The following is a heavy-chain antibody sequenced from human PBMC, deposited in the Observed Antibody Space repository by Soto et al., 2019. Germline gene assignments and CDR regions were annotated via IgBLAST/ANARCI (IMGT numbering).Heavy chain of an antibody. V-gene: IGHV3-23*01. D-gene: IGHD6-13*01. Sequence: EVQLLESGGGLVQPGGSLRLSCAASGVTFSSYAMSWVRQAPGKGLELVSAISGSGGSTYYADSVKGRFTISRDNSKNTLYLQMNSLRAEDTAVYYCAKPKAAAGMSYFDYWCQGTLVTVSS. CDR3: AKPKAAAGMSYFDY. CDR2: ISGSGGST. CDR1: GVTFSSYA. J-gene: IGHJ4*02.